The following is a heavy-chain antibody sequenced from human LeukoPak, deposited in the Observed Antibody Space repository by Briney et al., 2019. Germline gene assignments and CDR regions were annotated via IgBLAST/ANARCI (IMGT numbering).Heavy chain of an antibody. V-gene: IGHV4-61*02. CDR2: IYTSGST. D-gene: IGHD3-10*01. Sequence: SETLSLTCTVSGGSISSGSYYWSWIRQPAGKGLEWIGRIYTSGSTNYNPSLKSRVTISVDTSKNQFSLKLSSVTAADTAVYYCASARDTRGRTPFDIWGQGTMVTVSS. J-gene: IGHJ3*02. CDR3: ASARDTRGRTPFDI. CDR1: GGSISSGSYY.